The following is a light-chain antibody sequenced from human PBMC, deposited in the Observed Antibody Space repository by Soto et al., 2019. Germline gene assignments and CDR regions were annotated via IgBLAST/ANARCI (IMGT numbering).Light chain of an antibody. Sequence: VLTQSPGTLSLSPGERATLSCRASQSVSNYLAWYQQKPGQAPRLLIYGASSRATGIPDRFSGSGSGTDFTLTISRLEPEDFAVYYCQQYGGSPQTFGQGTKVDIK. J-gene: IGKJ1*01. CDR3: QQYGGSPQT. CDR1: QSVSNY. CDR2: GAS. V-gene: IGKV3-20*01.